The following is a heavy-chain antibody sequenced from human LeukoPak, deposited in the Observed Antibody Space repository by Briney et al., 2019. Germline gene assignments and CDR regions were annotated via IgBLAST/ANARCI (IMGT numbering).Heavy chain of an antibody. CDR1: GFTVSGNY. Sequence: PGGSLRLSCAASGFTVSGNYMSWVRQAPGKGLEWVSVIYSGGSTYYADSVKGRFTISRDNSKNTLYLQMNSLRAEDTAVYYCARGGIAVASRVFDYWGQGTLVTVSS. CDR2: IYSGGST. D-gene: IGHD6-19*01. J-gene: IGHJ4*02. CDR3: ARGGIAVASRVFDY. V-gene: IGHV3-66*02.